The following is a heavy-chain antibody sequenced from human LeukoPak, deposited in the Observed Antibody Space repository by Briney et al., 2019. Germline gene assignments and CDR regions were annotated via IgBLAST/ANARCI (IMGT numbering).Heavy chain of an antibody. D-gene: IGHD2-2*01. J-gene: IGHJ4*02. V-gene: IGHV3-23*01. CDR2: VTGISSNT. CDR3: AKDRSSTTSCSYY. Sequence: PGGSLRLSCAASGFNFSNYAMTWVRQAPGKGLEWVSAVTGISSNTYYADSVKGRFTISRDNSKNMLYLEMNSLRVEDTAIYYCAKDRSSTTSCSYYWGRGTLVTVSS. CDR1: GFNFSNYA.